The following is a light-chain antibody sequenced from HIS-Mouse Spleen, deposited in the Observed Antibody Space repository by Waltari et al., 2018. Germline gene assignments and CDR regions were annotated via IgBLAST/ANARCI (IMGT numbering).Light chain of an antibody. J-gene: IGLJ1*01. Sequence: QSALTHPPSVSGPPGASVTSSCTCTSSDVGSYNRVPWYQQPPATAPKLMIYAVSNRPSGVPDRFSGSKSGHTASLTISGIQAEDEADYYCSSYTSSSTVFGTGTKVTVL. V-gene: IGLV2-18*02. CDR2: AVS. CDR1: SSDVGSYNR. CDR3: SSYTSSSTV.